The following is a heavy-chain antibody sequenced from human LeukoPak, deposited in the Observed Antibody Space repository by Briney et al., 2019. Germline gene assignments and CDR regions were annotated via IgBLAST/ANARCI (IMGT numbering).Heavy chain of an antibody. D-gene: IGHD3-10*01. CDR1: GFTFSSYG. J-gene: IGHJ4*02. CDR2: ISGSGGST. Sequence: PGGSLRLSCAASGFTFSSYGMSWVRQAPGRGLEWVSAISGSGGSTYYADSVKGRFTISRDNSKNTLYLQMNSLRAEDTAVYYCAKSPQWVRGFDYWGQGTLVTVSS. V-gene: IGHV3-23*01. CDR3: AKSPQWVRGFDY.